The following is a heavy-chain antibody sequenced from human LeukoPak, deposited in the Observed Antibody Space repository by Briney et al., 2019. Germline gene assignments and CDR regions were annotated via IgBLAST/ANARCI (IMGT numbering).Heavy chain of an antibody. CDR3: ARIAMYSGDYVYYYMDV. Sequence: GGSLRLSCATSGFMYSNYVMTWVRQSPGKGLEWVSVITANGGRAYYADSVKGRFTISRDNSKNTLTLQMSSLRAEDSAVYYCARIAMYSGDYVYYYMDVWGEGTTVIVSS. CDR2: ITANGGRA. V-gene: IGHV3-23*01. D-gene: IGHD3-10*02. CDR1: GFMYSNYV. J-gene: IGHJ6*03.